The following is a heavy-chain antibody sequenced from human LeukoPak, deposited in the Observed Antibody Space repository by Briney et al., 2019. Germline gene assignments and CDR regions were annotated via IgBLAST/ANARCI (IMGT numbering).Heavy chain of an antibody. V-gene: IGHV3-7*02. D-gene: IGHD2-15*01. CDR3: ARGGSYWPDY. CDR1: GFTFSSYW. CDR2: IKQDGTEK. Sequence: GGSLRLSCAASGFTFSSYWMTWVRLAPGKGLEWVANIKQDGTEKYYVDSVRGRFTISRDNARSSLYLQMNSLRAEDTAVYYCARGGSYWPDYWGQGTLVTVSS. J-gene: IGHJ4*02.